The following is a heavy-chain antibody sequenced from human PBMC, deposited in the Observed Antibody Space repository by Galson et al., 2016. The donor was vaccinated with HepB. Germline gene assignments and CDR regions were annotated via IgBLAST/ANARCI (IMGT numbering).Heavy chain of an antibody. CDR2: IYYSGST. CDR3: ARLNSHFYDTSGYYYFES. V-gene: IGHV4-31*03. D-gene: IGHD3-22*01. CDR1: GGSISSVGYY. Sequence: TLSLTCTVSGGSISSVGYYWSWIRQHPGKGLEWIGYIYYSGSTNYNPSLKSRVTISVDMSKNQFSLKLNSVTAADTAVYYCARLNSHFYDTSGYYYFESWGQGTLVTVSS. J-gene: IGHJ4*02.